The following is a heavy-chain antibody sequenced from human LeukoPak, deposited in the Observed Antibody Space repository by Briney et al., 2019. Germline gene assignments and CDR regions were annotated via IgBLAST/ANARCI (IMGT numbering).Heavy chain of an antibody. Sequence: PSGTLSLTCAVSGGSISSSNWWSWVRQPPGKGLEWIGEIYHSGSTNYNPSLKSRVTIPVDTSKNQFSLKLSSVTAADTAVYYCARERVGYYDRDFDYWGQGTLVTVSS. V-gene: IGHV4-4*02. CDR2: IYHSGST. CDR1: GGSISSSNW. D-gene: IGHD3-22*01. CDR3: ARERVGYYDRDFDY. J-gene: IGHJ4*02.